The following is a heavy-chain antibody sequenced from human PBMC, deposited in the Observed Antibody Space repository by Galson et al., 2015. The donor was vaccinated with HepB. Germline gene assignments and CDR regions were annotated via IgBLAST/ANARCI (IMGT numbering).Heavy chain of an antibody. V-gene: IGHV3-7*03. Sequence: PLRLSCAASGFRFSDYWMSWVRQAPGKGPEWVANMKTEGFVIRYADSVRGRFTISRDNPKNSMYLQMDSLRVEDTAVYYCVRDRGFGVDDYWGQGTLVTVSS. D-gene: IGHD3-3*01. CDR2: MKTEGFVI. CDR3: VRDRGFGVDDY. J-gene: IGHJ4*02. CDR1: GFRFSDYW.